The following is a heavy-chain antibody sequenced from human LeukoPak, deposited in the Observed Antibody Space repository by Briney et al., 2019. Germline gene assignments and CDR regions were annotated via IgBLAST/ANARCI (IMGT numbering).Heavy chain of an antibody. J-gene: IGHJ6*03. Sequence: SETLSLTCTVSGGSISSHFWSWIRQPPGKGLEWIGYIFYSGTTKYNPSLRSRVTISADTSKNQFSLKLSSVTAADTAVYYCAREGAYCGGDCHYYYYYMDVWGKGTTVTIFS. CDR1: GGSISSHF. D-gene: IGHD2-21*02. CDR3: AREGAYCGGDCHYYYYYMDV. V-gene: IGHV4-59*11. CDR2: IFYSGTT.